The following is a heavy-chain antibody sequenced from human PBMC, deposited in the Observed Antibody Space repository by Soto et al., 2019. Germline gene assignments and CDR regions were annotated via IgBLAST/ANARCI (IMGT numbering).Heavy chain of an antibody. CDR1: GGSISTSNYY. CDR2: IYYSGTT. CDR3: ARGSTMAARRGKFDY. J-gene: IGHJ4*02. V-gene: IGHV4-39*07. Sequence: SETLSLTGTVSGGSISTSNYYWGWVRQPPGKGLDWIGNIYYSGTTYYNPSLKSRVTISVDTSKNQFSLKLSSVTAADTAVYYCARGSTMAARRGKFDYWSQGTLVTVSS. D-gene: IGHD6-6*01.